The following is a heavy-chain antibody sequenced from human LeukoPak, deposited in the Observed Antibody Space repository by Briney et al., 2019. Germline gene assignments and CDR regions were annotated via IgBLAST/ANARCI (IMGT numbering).Heavy chain of an antibody. CDR3: ARDPYSGNYGDSYYYYMDV. Sequence: PGRSLRLSCAASGFNFNDHAMHWIRQAPGKGLEWVSGISWNTASLGYADSVKGRISISRDNAKNSLYLQMNSLRAEDTAVYYCARDPYSGNYGDSYYYYMDVWGKGTTVTISS. D-gene: IGHD1-26*01. J-gene: IGHJ6*03. CDR1: GFNFNDHA. CDR2: ISWNTASL. V-gene: IGHV3-9*01.